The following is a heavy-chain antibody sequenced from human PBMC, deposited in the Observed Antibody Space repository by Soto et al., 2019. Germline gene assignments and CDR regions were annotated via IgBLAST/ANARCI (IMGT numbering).Heavy chain of an antibody. V-gene: IGHV3-23*01. D-gene: IGHD5-12*01. CDR3: AKGGRWLQLMWDSFDI. CDR2: ISGTGGST. J-gene: IGHJ3*02. CDR1: GFTFSSYA. Sequence: GGSLRLSCAPSGFTFSSYAMSWVRQAPGKKLEWVSAISGTGGSTYYADSVKGRYSISRDNSKDTLYLQMNSLRADDTAVYYCAKGGRWLQLMWDSFDIWGQGTMVTVSS.